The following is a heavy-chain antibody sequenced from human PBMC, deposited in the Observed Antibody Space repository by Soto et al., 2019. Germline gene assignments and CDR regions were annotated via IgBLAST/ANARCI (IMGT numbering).Heavy chain of an antibody. D-gene: IGHD3-22*01. Sequence: EVQLVESGGGLVKPGRSLRLSCTASGFTFGDYAMSWFRQAPGKGLEWVGFIRSKAYGGTTEYAASVKVRFTISRDDSKIIAYRQMNSLKTEDTAVYYCTRADYYDSSGYYFDYWGQGTLVTVSS. J-gene: IGHJ4*02. CDR3: TRADYYDSSGYYFDY. CDR1: GFTFGDYA. V-gene: IGHV3-49*05. CDR2: IRSKAYGGTT.